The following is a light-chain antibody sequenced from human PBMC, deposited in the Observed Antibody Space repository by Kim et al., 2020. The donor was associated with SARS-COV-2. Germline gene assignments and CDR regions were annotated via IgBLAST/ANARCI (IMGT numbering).Light chain of an antibody. CDR1: SLRRYY. CDR3: NSRDSNDNVV. J-gene: IGLJ2*01. CDR2: GKN. V-gene: IGLV3-19*01. Sequence: ALGQTGRITCQGDSLRRYYATWYQQKPGQAPILVIYGKNNRPSGIPDRFSGSSSGNTAYLTITGTQAGDEADYYCNSRDSNDNVVFGGGTKLTVL.